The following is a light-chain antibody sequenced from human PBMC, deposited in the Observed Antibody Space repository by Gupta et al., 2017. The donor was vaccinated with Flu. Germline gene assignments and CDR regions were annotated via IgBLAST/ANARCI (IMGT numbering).Light chain of an antibody. V-gene: IGLV2-14*03. J-gene: IGLJ2*01. CDR2: DVS. Sequence: ISGTGNSSDVGAYKYVSWYQQHPGKPPKRVIYDVSSRPSGMSNRFSGSKSGNKAALTISGLQAEDEADYYCSSYGNSCKGYVVMGGGTRLTVL. CDR1: SSDVGAYKY. CDR3: SSYGNSCKGYVV.